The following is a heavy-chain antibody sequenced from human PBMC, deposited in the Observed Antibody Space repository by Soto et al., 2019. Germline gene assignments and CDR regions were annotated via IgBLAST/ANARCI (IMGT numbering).Heavy chain of an antibody. CDR2: IYYSGST. Sequence: SETLSLTCTVSGGSISSGGYSWSWICQHPGKGLEWIGYIYYSGSTYYNPSLKSRVTISGDTSKNQFSLKLSSATAADTAVYYCARVRHSSDWYNPYYFDYWGQGTLVTVSS. D-gene: IGHD6-13*01. J-gene: IGHJ4*02. V-gene: IGHV4-31*03. CDR1: GGSISSGGYS. CDR3: ARVRHSSDWYNPYYFDY.